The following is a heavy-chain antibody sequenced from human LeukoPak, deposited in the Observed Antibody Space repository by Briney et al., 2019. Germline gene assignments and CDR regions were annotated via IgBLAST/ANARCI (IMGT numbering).Heavy chain of an antibody. J-gene: IGHJ4*02. CDR1: GFTFSSYA. D-gene: IGHD6-6*01. CDR3: ANPRYSSSFAPNY. V-gene: IGHV3-23*01. CDR2: ISGSGGST. Sequence: PGGSLRLSCAAPGFTFSSYAMRWVRQAPGKGLEWVSAISGSGGSTYYADSVKGRFTISRDNSKNTLYLQMNSLRAEDTAVYYCANPRYSSSFAPNYWGQGTLVTVSS.